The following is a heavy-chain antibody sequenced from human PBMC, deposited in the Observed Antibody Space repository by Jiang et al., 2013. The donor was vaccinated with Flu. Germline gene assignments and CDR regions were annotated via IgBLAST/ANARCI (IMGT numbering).Heavy chain of an antibody. D-gene: IGHD1-1*01. J-gene: IGHJ4*02. CDR3: GRESLGHWIDY. Sequence: QSGSELKKPGTSLKLSCKTSGYSFTNYAMNWVRQAPGQGLEWMGWINTNTGNPTYAQAFTGRFVFSLDTSVSTTYLEINNLKAEDSAIYYCGRESLGHWIDYWGQGTLVTVS. V-gene: IGHV7-4-1*02. CDR1: GYSFTNYA. CDR2: INTNTGNP.